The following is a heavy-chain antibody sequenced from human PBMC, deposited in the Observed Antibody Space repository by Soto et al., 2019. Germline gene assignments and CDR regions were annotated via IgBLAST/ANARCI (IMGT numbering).Heavy chain of an antibody. V-gene: IGHV1-69*02. D-gene: IGHD1-26*01. CDR3: ARAYLRSRRYYYYYGMDV. CDR2: IIPILGIA. CDR1: GGTFSSYT. J-gene: IGHJ6*02. Sequence: ASVKVSCKASGGTFSSYTISWVRQAPGQGLEWMGRIIPILGIANYAQKFQGRVTITADKSTSTAYMELSSLRSEDTAVYYCARAYLRSRRYYYYYGMDVWGQGTTVTVSS.